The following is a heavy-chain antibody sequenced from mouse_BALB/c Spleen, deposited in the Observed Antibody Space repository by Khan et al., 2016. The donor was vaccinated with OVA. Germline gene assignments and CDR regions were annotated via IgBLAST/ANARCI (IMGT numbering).Heavy chain of an antibody. CDR3: ARVGKCAY. CDR2: ISIDYGHA. J-gene: IGHJ3*01. Sequence: QVQLQQSGAELVRPGVSVKISCKGSGYTFTDYAMHWVKQSHAKSLEWIGVISIDYGHATYNQKFKGKATMTVDKSSSTAYMELARLTSEDSAISYCARVGKCAYWGQGTLVTVSA. CDR1: GYTFTDYA. D-gene: IGHD1-3*01. V-gene: IGHV1S137*01.